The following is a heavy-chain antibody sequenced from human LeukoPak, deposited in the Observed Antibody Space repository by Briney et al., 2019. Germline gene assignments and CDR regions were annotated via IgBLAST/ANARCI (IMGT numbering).Heavy chain of an antibody. Sequence: PSETLSLTCTVSGGSISNYYWTWIRQPPGKGLEWIAYVYYSGSTNYNPSLKSRVSISVDTSKNQFSLKLSSVTAADTAIYYCARGYSSSWYYFDYWGQGTLVTVSS. CDR3: ARGYSSSWYYFDY. D-gene: IGHD6-13*01. CDR2: VYYSGST. CDR1: GGSISNYY. V-gene: IGHV4-59*08. J-gene: IGHJ4*02.